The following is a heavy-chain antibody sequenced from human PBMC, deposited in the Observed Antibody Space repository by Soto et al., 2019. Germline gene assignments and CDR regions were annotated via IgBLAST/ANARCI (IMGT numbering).Heavy chain of an antibody. V-gene: IGHV1-18*01. D-gene: IGHD3-16*01. CDR3: ARHRVCRASNLHDGYLDT. CDR2: INPSNDNT. J-gene: IGHJ4*01. CDR1: NYSFSSFG. Sequence: ASVKVSCKASNYSFSSFGISWMRQAPGQGLEWMAWINPSNDNTNYAQGLQGRVTLTSDTSTSTAYMELRSLRSDDTAVYYCARHRVCRASNLHDGYLDTWGQGTRVTVSS.